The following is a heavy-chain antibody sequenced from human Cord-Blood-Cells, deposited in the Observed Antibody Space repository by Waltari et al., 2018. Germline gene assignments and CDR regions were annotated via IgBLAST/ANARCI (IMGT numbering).Heavy chain of an antibody. Sequence: EVQLVESGGGLVKPGGSLRLSCAASGFTFSRYRMNWVRQAPGKGLEWVASISSSSSYIYYADSVKGRFTISRDNAKNSLYLQMNSLRAEDTAVYYCASTIYSGYFDYWGQGTLVTVSS. CDR1: GFTFSRYR. D-gene: IGHD1-26*01. V-gene: IGHV3-21*01. CDR3: ASTIYSGYFDY. J-gene: IGHJ4*02. CDR2: ISSSSSYI.